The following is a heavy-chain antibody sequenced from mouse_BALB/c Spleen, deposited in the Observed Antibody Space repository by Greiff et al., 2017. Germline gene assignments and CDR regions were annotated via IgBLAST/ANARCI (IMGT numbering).Heavy chain of an antibody. CDR3: ARDNPMDY. CDR2: ISSGGSYT. J-gene: IGHJ4*01. V-gene: IGHV5-6*02. Sequence: EVMLVESGGDLVKPGGSLKLSCAASGFTFSSYGMSWVRQTPDKRLEWVATISSGGSYTYYPDSVKGRFTISRDNAKNNLYLQMSSLKSEDTAMYYCARDNPMDYWGQGTSVTVS. D-gene: IGHD1-3*01. CDR1: GFTFSSYG.